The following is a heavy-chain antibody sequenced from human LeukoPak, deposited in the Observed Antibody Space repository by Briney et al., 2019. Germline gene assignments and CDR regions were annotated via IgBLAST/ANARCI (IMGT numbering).Heavy chain of an antibody. J-gene: IGHJ4*02. V-gene: IGHV1-8*03. CDR2: INPNSGNT. D-gene: IGHD6-13*01. Sequence: ASVKVSRKASGYTFTSYDNDWVRQATGQGLEWMGWINPNSGNTGYAQKFQGRLTITRNTSIRTAYMELSSLRSEDTAVYYCARGTDSSWQFYDFDYWGQGTLVTVSS. CDR1: GYTFTSYD. CDR3: ARGTDSSWQFYDFDY.